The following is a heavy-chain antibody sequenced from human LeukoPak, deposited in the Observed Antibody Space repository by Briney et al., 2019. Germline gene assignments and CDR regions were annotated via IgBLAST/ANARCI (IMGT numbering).Heavy chain of an antibody. V-gene: IGHV3-23*01. J-gene: IGHJ5*02. CDR2: ISGSGGST. Sequence: GGSLRLSCAASGFTFSSYAMSWVRQAPGKGLEWVSAISGSGGSTYYADSVKGRFTISRDNSKNTLYLQMNSLRAEDTAVYYCARGSWLGYSYGYTVNWFDPWGQGTLVTVSS. CDR1: GFTFSSYA. D-gene: IGHD5-18*01. CDR3: ARGSWLGYSYGYTVNWFDP.